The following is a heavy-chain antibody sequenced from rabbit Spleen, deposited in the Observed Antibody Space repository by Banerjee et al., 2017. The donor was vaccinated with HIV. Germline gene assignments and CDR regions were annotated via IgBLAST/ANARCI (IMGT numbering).Heavy chain of an antibody. CDR1: GFSFSSSYW. V-gene: IGHV1S45*01. Sequence: QEQLVESGGGLVQPEGSLTLTCTASGFSFSSSYWICWVRQAPGKGLEWIACINAITGKAVYASWAKGRFTISKTSSTTVTLQMTSLTAADTATYFCAREKSGIVGYDLWGPGTLVTVS. D-gene: IGHD6-1*01. J-gene: IGHJ4*01. CDR2: INAITGKA. CDR3: AREKSGIVGYDL.